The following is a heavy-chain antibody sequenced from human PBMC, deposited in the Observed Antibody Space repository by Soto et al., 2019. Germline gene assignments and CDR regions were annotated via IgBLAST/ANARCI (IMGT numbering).Heavy chain of an antibody. CDR1: GHTFSNYG. CDR3: ASDYLDVVMVAAASRPELPSLDF. V-gene: IGHV1-18*01. D-gene: IGHD2-15*01. CDR2: ISAYNGNR. J-gene: IGHJ4*02. Sequence: GASVKVSCKASGHTFSNYGIRWVRQAPGQGLEWMGWISAYNGNRNCTKKLQGRVTITTDASTDIAYMELRSLRSDDTAVYHCASDYLDVVMVAAASRPELPSLDFWGQGSLVTVSS.